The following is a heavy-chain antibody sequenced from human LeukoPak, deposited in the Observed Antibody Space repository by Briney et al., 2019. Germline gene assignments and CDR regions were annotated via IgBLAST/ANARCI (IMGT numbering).Heavy chain of an antibody. Sequence: GASVTVSFKGTGYTFTSYDINWVGQATGRGLDWMGWRYPYRGNTGYAQTFQGRVTMTRTTSISTAYMELSSMRSEDAAVYYCARVVTVTLRRRYYYYGMDVWGQGTTVTVSS. CDR1: GYTFTSYD. V-gene: IGHV1-8*01. CDR3: ARVVTVTLRRRYYYYGMDV. D-gene: IGHD4-17*01. CDR2: RYPYRGNT. J-gene: IGHJ6*02.